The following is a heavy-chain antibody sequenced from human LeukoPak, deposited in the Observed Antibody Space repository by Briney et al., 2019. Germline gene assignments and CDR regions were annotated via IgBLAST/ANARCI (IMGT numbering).Heavy chain of an antibody. D-gene: IGHD6-13*01. CDR1: GDSVSRGSYY. CDR3: ARWAAAWYGDY. J-gene: IGHJ4*02. CDR2: IFYSGST. V-gene: IGHV4-61*01. Sequence: PSETLSLTCTVSGDSVSRGSYYWSWIRQPPGKGLEWIGYIFYSGSTTYNPSLKSRVTISIDASKNQFSLKVSSVTAADTAVYYCARWAAAWYGDYWGQGTLVTVSS.